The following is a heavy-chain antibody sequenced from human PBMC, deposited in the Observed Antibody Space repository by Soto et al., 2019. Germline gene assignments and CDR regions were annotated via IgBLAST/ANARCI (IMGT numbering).Heavy chain of an antibody. CDR3: VRDGSSGRHFDS. V-gene: IGHV3-7*01. CDR1: GFTFSTYW. D-gene: IGHD6-19*01. J-gene: IGHJ4*02. Sequence: GRSLRLSCQASGFTFSTYWMSCVRQAPGGLLEWVANKMQEGSQKYLVGSVKGRLTISRDNAKNSLYLQMNSLLAADAAVYYCVRDGSSGRHFDSWGQGTLVTVSS. CDR2: KMQEGSQK.